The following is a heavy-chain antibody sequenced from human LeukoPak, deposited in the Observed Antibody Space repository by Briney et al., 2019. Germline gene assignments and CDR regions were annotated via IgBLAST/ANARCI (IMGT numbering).Heavy chain of an antibody. CDR2: IYYSGST. CDR3: ARNSAAAGWSPLYYYYGMDV. V-gene: IGHV4-59*08. D-gene: IGHD6-13*01. J-gene: IGHJ6*02. Sequence: SETLSLTCTVSGGSTSSYYWSWIRQPPGKGLEWIGYIYYSGSTNYNPSLKSRVTISVDTSKNQFSLKLSSVTAADTAVYYCARNSAAAGWSPLYYYYGMDVWGQGTTVTVSS. CDR1: GGSTSSYY.